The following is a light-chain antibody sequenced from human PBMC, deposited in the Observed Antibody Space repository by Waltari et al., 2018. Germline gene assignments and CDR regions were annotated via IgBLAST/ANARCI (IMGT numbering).Light chain of an antibody. CDR1: QSVGKY. CDR3: QKYDYLPAT. CDR2: HAS. Sequence: EVVLTQSPGTLSLSPGERAPLSCRASQSVGKYLAWYQQKPGQAPRLLIYHASTRAPGIPDRFSGSGSGTDFSLTISRLEPEDFAVYYCQKYDYLPATFGQGTKVEIK. V-gene: IGKV3-20*01. J-gene: IGKJ1*01.